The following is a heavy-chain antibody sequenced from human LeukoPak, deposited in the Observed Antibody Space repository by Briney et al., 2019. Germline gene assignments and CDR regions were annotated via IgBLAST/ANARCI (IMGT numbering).Heavy chain of an antibody. CDR2: ISGSSSYI. J-gene: IGHJ4*02. CDR1: GFTFSSYS. D-gene: IGHD3-10*01. CDR3: ARRVLLWFGELNG. V-gene: IGHV3-21*01. Sequence: GGSLRLSCAASGFTFSSYSMNWVRQAPGKGLEWVSSISGSSSYIYYTDSVKGRFTISRDNAKNSLYLQMNSLRAEDTAVYYCARRVLLWFGELNGWGQGTLVTVSS.